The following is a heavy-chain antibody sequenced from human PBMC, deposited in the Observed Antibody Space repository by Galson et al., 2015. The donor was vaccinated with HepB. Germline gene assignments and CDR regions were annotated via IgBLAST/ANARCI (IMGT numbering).Heavy chain of an antibody. Sequence: SEPLSLTCTVSGGSISSYYWSWIRQPAGKGLEWIGRIYTSGSTNYNPSLKSRVTMSVDTSKNQFSLKLSSVTAADTAVYYCARGGQGIAGYNWFDPWGQGTLVTVSS. V-gene: IGHV4-4*07. CDR3: ARGGQGIAGYNWFDP. D-gene: IGHD6-13*01. CDR1: GGSISSYY. CDR2: IYTSGST. J-gene: IGHJ5*02.